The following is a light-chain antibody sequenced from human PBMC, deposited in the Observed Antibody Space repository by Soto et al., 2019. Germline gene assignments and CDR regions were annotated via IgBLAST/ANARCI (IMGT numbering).Light chain of an antibody. J-gene: IGLJ2*01. CDR2: GDN. Sequence: QSVLTQPPSVSGAPGQRVTIPCTGSSSNIGSFYDVHWYQQLPGTVPKLLIYGDNNRPSGVPDRFSGSKSGTSASLAITGRQAENEADYYCQSYDNSLSHVVFGGGTKLTVL. CDR3: QSYDNSLSHVV. V-gene: IGLV1-40*01. CDR1: SSNIGSFYD.